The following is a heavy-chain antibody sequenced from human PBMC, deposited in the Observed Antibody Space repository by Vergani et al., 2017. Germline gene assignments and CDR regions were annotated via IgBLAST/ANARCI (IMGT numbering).Heavy chain of an antibody. J-gene: IGHJ4*02. CDR1: GFTFSSYA. Sequence: VQLVESGGGLVQPGGSLRLSCSASGFTFSSYAMHWVRQAPGKGLEYVSAISSNGGSTYYADSVKGRFTISRDNSKNTLYLQMNSLRAEDTAVYYCAKEGVTMVRGPNYFDYWGQGTLVTVSS. CDR3: AKEGVTMVRGPNYFDY. CDR2: ISSNGGST. V-gene: IGHV3-64*04. D-gene: IGHD3-10*01.